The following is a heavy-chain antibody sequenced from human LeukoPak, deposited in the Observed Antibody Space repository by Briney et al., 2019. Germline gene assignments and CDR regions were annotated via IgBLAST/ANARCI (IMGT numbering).Heavy chain of an antibody. Sequence: SETLSLTRTVSGGSISSGGYYWSWIRQHPGKGLEWIGYIYYSGSTYYNPSLKSRVTISVDTSKNQFSLKLSSVTAADTAVYYCARDSPGYSGSYYFDYWGQGTLVTVSS. CDR3: ARDSPGYSGSYYFDY. CDR1: GGSISSGGYY. CDR2: IYYSGST. J-gene: IGHJ4*02. D-gene: IGHD1-26*01. V-gene: IGHV4-31*03.